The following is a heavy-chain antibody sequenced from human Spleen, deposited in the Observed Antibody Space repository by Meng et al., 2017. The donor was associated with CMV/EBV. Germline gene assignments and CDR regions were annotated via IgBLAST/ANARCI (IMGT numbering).Heavy chain of an antibody. D-gene: IGHD3-10*01. Sequence: GEYLKISCGASGLTFSNYAMTWVRQAPGKGLEWVSYISGSSGIIYYADSVMGRFTISRDNAKNSLYLQMNSLRSETTAVYYCAKERGSEVFYYYYGMDGWGQGTTVTVSS. J-gene: IGHJ6*02. CDR1: GLTFSNYA. CDR3: AKERGSEVFYYYYGMDG. V-gene: IGHV3-21*01. CDR2: ISGSSGII.